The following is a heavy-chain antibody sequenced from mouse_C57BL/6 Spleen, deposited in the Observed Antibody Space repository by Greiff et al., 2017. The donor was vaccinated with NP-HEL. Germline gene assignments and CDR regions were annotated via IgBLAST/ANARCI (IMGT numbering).Heavy chain of an antibody. J-gene: IGHJ4*01. V-gene: IGHV1-69*01. CDR2: IDPSDSYT. D-gene: IGHD2-13*01. CDR3: AREKFDSMDY. Sequence: QVQLQQPGAELVMPGASVKLSCKASGYTFTSYWMHWVKQRPGQGLEWIGEIDPSDSYTNYNQKFKGKSTLTVDKSSSTAYMQLSSLTSEDSAVYYCAREKFDSMDYWGQGTSVTVSS. CDR1: GYTFTSYW.